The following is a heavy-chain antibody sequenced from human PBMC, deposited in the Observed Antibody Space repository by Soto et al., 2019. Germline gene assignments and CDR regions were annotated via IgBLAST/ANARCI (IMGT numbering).Heavy chain of an antibody. Sequence: GGSLRLSCAASGFTFSSYWMSWVRQAPGKGLEWVANIKQDGSEKYYVDSVKGRFTISRDNAKNSLYLQMNSLRVEDTAVYYCARDLVGYSGYDFPDGYYYYGMDVWGQGTTVTVSS. CDR2: IKQDGSEK. CDR1: GFTFSSYW. V-gene: IGHV3-7*01. CDR3: ARDLVGYSGYDFPDGYYYYGMDV. D-gene: IGHD5-12*01. J-gene: IGHJ6*02.